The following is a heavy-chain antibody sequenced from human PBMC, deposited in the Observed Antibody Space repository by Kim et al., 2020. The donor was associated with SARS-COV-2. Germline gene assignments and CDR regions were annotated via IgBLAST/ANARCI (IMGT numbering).Heavy chain of an antibody. J-gene: IGHJ6*02. Sequence: GGSLRLSCAASGFTFSNYYMSWIRQAPGEGLEWVSYISSSGSTIYYADSVKGRFTISRDNAKNSLYLQMNSLRAEDTAVYYCARGNSHITVFGVVTRIGMDVCGHGTTVTVSS. CDR3: ARGNSHITVFGVVTRIGMDV. CDR1: GFTFSNYY. CDR2: ISSSGSTI. D-gene: IGHD3-3*01. V-gene: IGHV3-11*01.